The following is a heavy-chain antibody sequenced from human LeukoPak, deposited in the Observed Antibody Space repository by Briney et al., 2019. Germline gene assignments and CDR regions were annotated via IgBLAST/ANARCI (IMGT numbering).Heavy chain of an antibody. CDR3: ASSLDVGVIRFDP. D-gene: IGHD3-16*02. J-gene: IGHJ5*02. V-gene: IGHV3-21*01. CDR2: ISSSSSYI. CDR1: GFTFSSYS. Sequence: GGSLRLSCAASGFTFSSYSMNWVRQAPGKGLEWVSSISSSSSYIYYADSVKGRFTISRDNAKNSLYLQMNSLRAEDTAVYYCASSLDVGVIRFDPWGQGTLVTVSS.